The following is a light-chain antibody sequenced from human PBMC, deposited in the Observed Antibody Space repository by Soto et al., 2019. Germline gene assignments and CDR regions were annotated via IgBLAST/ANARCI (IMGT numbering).Light chain of an antibody. CDR2: AAS. CDR3: QQTYSSPGT. Sequence: DIQMTQSPSSLSVSVGDRVTITCRASQPISRFLNWYQQKPGKAPKLLIYAASTLQSGVPSRFSGSGSGTDFTLTISRLQPEDSATYRYQQTYSSPGTFGQGTKVEIK. CDR1: QPISRF. J-gene: IGKJ1*01. V-gene: IGKV1-39*01.